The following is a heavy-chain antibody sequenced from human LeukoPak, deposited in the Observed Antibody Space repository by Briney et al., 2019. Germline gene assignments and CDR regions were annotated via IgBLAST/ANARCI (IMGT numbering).Heavy chain of an antibody. V-gene: IGHV4-59*10. D-gene: IGHD6-13*01. CDR2: IYTSGST. J-gene: IGHJ5*02. CDR3: ARENLYSRSWTPNRFDP. CDR1: GGSFSGYY. Sequence: SETLSLTCAVYGGSFSGYYWSWIRQPAGKGLEWIGRIYTSGSTNYNPSLKSRVTISVDTSKNQFALKLSSVTAADTAVYYCARENLYSRSWTPNRFDPLGPGNPGHRLL.